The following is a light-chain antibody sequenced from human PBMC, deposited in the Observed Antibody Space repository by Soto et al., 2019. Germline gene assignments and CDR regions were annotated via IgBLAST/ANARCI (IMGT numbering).Light chain of an antibody. J-gene: IGKJ1*01. V-gene: IGKV3-15*01. Sequence: EVVLTQSPVTLSLSPGERATLSCRASQSVSSNLAWYQHKPGQAPRLRTYGASTRATGIPARFSGSGSGTEFTLTISSLQPEDFAVYYRQQYYNWPRTFGQGTKVDIK. CDR2: GAS. CDR3: QQYYNWPRT. CDR1: QSVSSN.